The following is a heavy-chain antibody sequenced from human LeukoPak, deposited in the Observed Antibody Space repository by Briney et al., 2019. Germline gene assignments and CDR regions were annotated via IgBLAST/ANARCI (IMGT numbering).Heavy chain of an antibody. CDR1: GFTFSSYS. CDR3: ARAWYSWGYYFDY. V-gene: IGHV3-48*02. D-gene: IGHD1-26*01. Sequence: SGGSLRLSCAASGFTFSSYSMNWVRQAPGKGLEWVSYISSSSSTIFYADSVKGRFTISRDNAKNSLYLQTHSLRDEDTAVYYCARAWYSWGYYFDYWGQGTLVTVSS. J-gene: IGHJ4*02. CDR2: ISSSSSTI.